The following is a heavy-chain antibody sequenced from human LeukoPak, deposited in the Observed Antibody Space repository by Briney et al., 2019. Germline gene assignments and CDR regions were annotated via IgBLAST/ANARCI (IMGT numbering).Heavy chain of an antibody. Sequence: GGSLRLSCAASGFTFSSYAMSWVRQAPGKGLEWVSAISGSGGSTYYAGSVKGRFTISRDNSKNTLYLQMNSLRAEDTAVYYCAKGMYYYGSGSLGFDYWGQGTLVTVSS. V-gene: IGHV3-23*01. J-gene: IGHJ4*02. D-gene: IGHD3-10*01. CDR1: GFTFSSYA. CDR3: AKGMYYYGSGSLGFDY. CDR2: ISGSGGST.